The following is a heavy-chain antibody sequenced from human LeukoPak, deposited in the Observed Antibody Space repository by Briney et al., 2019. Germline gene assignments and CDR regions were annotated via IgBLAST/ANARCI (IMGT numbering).Heavy chain of an antibody. J-gene: IGHJ4*02. Sequence: SETLSLTCTVSGGSISSSSYYWGWIRQPPGKGLEWIGSIYYSGSTYYNPSLKSRVTISVDTSKNQFSLKLSSVTAADTAVYYCARQEYDFWSGYPWGGFDYWGQGTLVTVSS. D-gene: IGHD3-3*01. CDR1: GGSISSSSYY. CDR2: IYYSGST. CDR3: ARQEYDFWSGYPWGGFDY. V-gene: IGHV4-39*01.